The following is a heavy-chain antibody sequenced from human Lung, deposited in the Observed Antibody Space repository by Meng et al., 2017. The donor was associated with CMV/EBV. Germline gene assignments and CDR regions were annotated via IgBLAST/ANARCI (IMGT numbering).Heavy chain of an antibody. CDR3: ARDQDGGFGMDV. CDR2: ISSSTTVI. Sequence: SCVVSGFTFTRYNMNWVRQAPGKGLEWVSSISSSTTVIYYVDSVRGRFTISRDNAKRSLYLRMSNLRAEDTAIYYCARDQDGGFGMDVWGQGTTVTGSS. V-gene: IGHV3-21*01. CDR1: GFTFTRYN. J-gene: IGHJ6*02.